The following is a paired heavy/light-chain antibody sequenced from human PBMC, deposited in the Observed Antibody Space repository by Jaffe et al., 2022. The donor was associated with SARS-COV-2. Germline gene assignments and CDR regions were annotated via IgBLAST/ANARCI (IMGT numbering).Heavy chain of an antibody. CDR1: GGSISSISNY. CDR2: IYYSGNT. J-gene: IGHJ4*02. D-gene: IGHD3-22*01. V-gene: IGHV4-39*01. CDR3: ATEPLTYYDTSDYFHTYYFDD. Sequence: QLQLQESGPRLVNPWETLSLTCTVSGGSISSISNYWGWIRQSPGKGLEWIGSIYYSGNTDYNPSLKSRVTISVDTSQNQFSLRLSSVTAADTAVYYCATEPLTYYDTSDYFHTYYFDDWGQGTLVTVSS.
Light chain of an antibody. J-gene: IGLJ3*02. CDR1: RSDVGGYYY. CDR2: EVS. CDR3: SSYAGSNTWV. Sequence: QSALTQPPSASGSPGQSVTISCTGTRSDVGGYYYVSWYQHHPGKAPKAIIYEVSKRPSGVPDRFSGSKSGSTASLTVSGLQAEDEADYYCSSYAGSNTWVFGGGTKLTVL. V-gene: IGLV2-8*01.